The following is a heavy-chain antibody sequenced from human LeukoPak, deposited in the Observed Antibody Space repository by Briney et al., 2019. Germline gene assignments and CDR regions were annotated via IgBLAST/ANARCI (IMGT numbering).Heavy chain of an antibody. J-gene: IGHJ4*02. D-gene: IGHD3-10*01. V-gene: IGHV5-51*01. CDR1: GYSFTSYW. CDR2: IYPGDSDT. CDR3: AILSVAGLFDY. Sequence: GESLKISCKGSGYSFTSYWIGWVRQMPGKGLGWMGIIYPGDSDTRYSPSFQGQVTISADKSISTAYLQWSSLKASDTARYYWAILSVAGLFDYWGQGTLVTVSS.